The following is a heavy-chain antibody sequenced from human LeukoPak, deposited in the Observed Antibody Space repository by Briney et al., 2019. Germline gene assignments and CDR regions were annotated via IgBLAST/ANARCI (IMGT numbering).Heavy chain of an antibody. CDR1: GYTFTGYY. Sequence: ASVKVSCKASGYTFTGYYMHWVRQAPGQGLEWMGGIIPIFGTANYAQKFQGRVTITADESTSTAYMELSSLRSEDTAVYYCAREGDSSSWYLFWGQGTLVTVSS. CDR2: IIPIFGTA. J-gene: IGHJ4*02. V-gene: IGHV1-69*13. CDR3: AREGDSSSWYLF. D-gene: IGHD6-13*01.